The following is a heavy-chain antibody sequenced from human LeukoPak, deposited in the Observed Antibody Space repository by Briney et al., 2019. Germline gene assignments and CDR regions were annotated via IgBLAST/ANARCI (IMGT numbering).Heavy chain of an antibody. V-gene: IGHV1-69*04. CDR2: IIPILGIA. D-gene: IGHD4-17*01. Sequence: ASVKVSCKASGGTFSSYAISWVRQAPGQGLEWMERIIPILGIANYAQKFQGRVTITADKSTSTAYMELSSLRSEDTAVYYCARDFGYGDYLNWFDPWGQGTLVTVSS. CDR3: ARDFGYGDYLNWFDP. CDR1: GGTFSSYA. J-gene: IGHJ5*02.